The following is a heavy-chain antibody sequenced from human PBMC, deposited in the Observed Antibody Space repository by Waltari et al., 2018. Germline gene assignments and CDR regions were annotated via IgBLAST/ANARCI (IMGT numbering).Heavy chain of an antibody. D-gene: IGHD2-15*01. V-gene: IGHV1-3*01. Sequence: QVQLVQSGAEVKKPGASVKVSCKASGYTFTSYAMHWVRQAPGQRLEWIGWINAGNGNTKYSQKFQGRVTITRDTSASTAYMELSSLRSEDTAVYYCARDTGGCSGGSCYSGYFDYWGQGTLVTVSS. CDR2: INAGNGNT. CDR1: GYTFTSYA. J-gene: IGHJ4*02. CDR3: ARDTGGCSGGSCYSGYFDY.